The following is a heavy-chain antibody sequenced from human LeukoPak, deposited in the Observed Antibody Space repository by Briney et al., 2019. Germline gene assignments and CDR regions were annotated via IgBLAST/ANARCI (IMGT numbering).Heavy chain of an antibody. J-gene: IGHJ4*02. V-gene: IGHV3-48*01. D-gene: IGHD2-2*01. CDR3: AKAGGGYCSSTSCYDLYFDY. CDR1: GFTFSSYS. Sequence: GGSLRLSCAASGFTFSSYSMNWVRQAPGKGLEWVSYISSSSSTIYYADSVKGRFTISRDNAKNSLYLQMNSLRAEDTAVYYCAKAGGGYCSSTSCYDLYFDYWGQGTLVTVSS. CDR2: ISSSSSTI.